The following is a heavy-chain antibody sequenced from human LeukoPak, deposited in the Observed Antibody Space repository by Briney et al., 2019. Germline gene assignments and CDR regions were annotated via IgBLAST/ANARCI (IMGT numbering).Heavy chain of an antibody. V-gene: IGHV1-3*01. Sequence: GASVKVSCTASGYSFTSHAIHWARQAPGQRLEWMGWITVGDGNTKYSEKFQGRVTITRDTSASTVYMELSSLRSEDTAVYYCARSQNGGYNYWGQGTLVTVSS. CDR2: ITVGDGNT. CDR3: ARSQNGGYNY. J-gene: IGHJ4*02. D-gene: IGHD1-26*01. CDR1: GYSFTSHA.